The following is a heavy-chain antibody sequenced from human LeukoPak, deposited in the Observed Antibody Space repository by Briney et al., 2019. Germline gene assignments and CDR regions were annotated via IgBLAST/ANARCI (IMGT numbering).Heavy chain of an antibody. CDR3: ARKGTYYDILTGYDWFDP. V-gene: IGHV4-38-2*02. J-gene: IGHJ5*02. CDR2: IYHTGSA. CDR1: GYSISSGYY. D-gene: IGHD3-9*01. Sequence: PSETLSLTCTVSGYSISSGYYWGWIRQPPGKGLEWIGSIYHTGSAYYNPSLKSRVTISVDTSKNQFSLKLNSVIAADTAVYYCARKGTYYDILTGYDWFDPWGQGTLVTVSS.